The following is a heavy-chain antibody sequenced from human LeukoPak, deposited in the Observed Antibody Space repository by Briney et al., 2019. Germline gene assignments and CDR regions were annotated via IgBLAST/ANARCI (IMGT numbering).Heavy chain of an antibody. V-gene: IGHV4-39*01. J-gene: IGHJ6*03. D-gene: IGHD3-10*01. Sequence: SETLSLTCTVSGGSISSSNYYWGWIRQPPGKGLEWIGSIYYSGSTYYNPSLKSRVTISVDTSKNQFSLKLSSVTAADTAVYYCARPRAGFGELSYYYYMDVWGKGTTVTVSS. CDR3: ARPRAGFGELSYYYYMDV. CDR2: IYYSGST. CDR1: GGSISSSNYY.